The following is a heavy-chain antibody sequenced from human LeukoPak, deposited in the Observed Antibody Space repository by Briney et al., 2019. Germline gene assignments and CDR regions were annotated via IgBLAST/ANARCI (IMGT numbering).Heavy chain of an antibody. CDR1: GYTFTSYG. CDR3: ARADPHYGMDV. V-gene: IGHV1-18*01. J-gene: IGHJ6*02. CDR2: ISAYNGNT. Sequence: ASVKVSCKASGYTFTSYGISWVRQAPGQGLEWMGWISAYNGNTNYAQKLQGWVTMTRDTSISTAYMELSRLRSDDTAVYYCARADPHYGMDVWGQGTTVTVSS.